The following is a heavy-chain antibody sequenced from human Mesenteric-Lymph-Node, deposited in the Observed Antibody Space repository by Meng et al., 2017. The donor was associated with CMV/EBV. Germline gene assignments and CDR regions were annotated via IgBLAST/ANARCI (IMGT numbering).Heavy chain of an antibody. Sequence: GGSLRPSCAASGISFSDYEMNWVRQAPGKGLEWISYISSSGTTTYYADSVKGRITISRDNAKKSLYLQMNSLRVEDMGVYYCARGQRGRDYYSFDSWGQGTLVTVSS. CDR3: ARGQRGRDYYSFDS. CDR1: GISFSDYE. V-gene: IGHV3-48*03. D-gene: IGHD2-21*02. CDR2: ISSSGTTT. J-gene: IGHJ4*02.